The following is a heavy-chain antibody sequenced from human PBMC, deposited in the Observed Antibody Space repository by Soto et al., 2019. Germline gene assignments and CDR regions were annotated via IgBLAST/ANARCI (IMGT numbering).Heavy chain of an antibody. D-gene: IGHD5-12*01. CDR2: IVPVFGRP. V-gene: IGHV1-69*01. J-gene: IGHJ5*02. CDR3: AREGCGYKS. Sequence: QVQLVQSGAELKKPGSSVKVSCKASGGSFSNFGISWVRQAPGQGLEWMGGIVPVFGRPNYAQRFRGSLASTANEVTSTGYLELISLRCGDTAVDDCAREGCGYKSLGQGTQVTVSS. CDR1: GGSFSNFG.